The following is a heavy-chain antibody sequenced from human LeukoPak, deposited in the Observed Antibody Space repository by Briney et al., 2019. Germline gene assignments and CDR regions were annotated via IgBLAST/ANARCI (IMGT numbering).Heavy chain of an antibody. D-gene: IGHD6-13*01. CDR3: ARDPNREYSSSWGWFDP. Sequence: RASVKVSCKASGYTFTSYGISWVRQAPGQGLEWMGWISAYNGNTNYAQKLQGRVTMTTDTSTSTAYMELRSLRSDDTAVYYCARDPNREYSSSWGWFDPWGQGTLVTVSS. CDR2: ISAYNGNT. J-gene: IGHJ5*02. V-gene: IGHV1-18*01. CDR1: GYTFTSYG.